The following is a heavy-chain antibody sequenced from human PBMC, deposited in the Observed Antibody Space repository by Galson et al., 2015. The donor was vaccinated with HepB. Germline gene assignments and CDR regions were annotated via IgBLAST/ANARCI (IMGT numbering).Heavy chain of an antibody. D-gene: IGHD3-16*01. V-gene: IGHV5-51*01. J-gene: IGHJ4*02. CDR1: GYSFTSYW. CDR3: ARHLSLYDYIWGSYPAD. Sequence: QSGAEVKKPGESLKISCKGSGYSFTSYWIGWVRQMPGKGLEWMGIIYPGGSDTRYSPSFQGQVTISADKSISTAYLQWSSLKASDTAMYYCARHLSLYDYIWGSYPADWGQGTLVTVSS. CDR2: IYPGGSDT.